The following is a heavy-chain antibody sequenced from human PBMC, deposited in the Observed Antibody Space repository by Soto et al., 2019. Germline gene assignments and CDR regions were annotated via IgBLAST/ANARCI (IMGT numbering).Heavy chain of an antibody. D-gene: IGHD1-1*01. CDR1: GYGFTTYG. V-gene: IGHV1-18*01. CDR2: ISAHNGNT. Sequence: QVHLVQSGAEVKKPGASVKVSCKGSGYGFTTYGITWVRQAPGQGLEWMAWISAHNGNTNYAQKLQGRVTVTRDTGTSTAYMELRSLRSDDTAVYYCARGRYGDYWGQGALVTVSS. CDR3: ARGRYGDY. J-gene: IGHJ4*02.